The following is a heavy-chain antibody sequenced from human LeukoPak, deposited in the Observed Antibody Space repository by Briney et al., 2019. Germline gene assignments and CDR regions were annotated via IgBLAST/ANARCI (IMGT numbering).Heavy chain of an antibody. CDR2: FDPEDGET. Sequence: EASVKVSCKVSGYTLTELSMRWVRQAPGKGLEWMGGFDPEDGETIYAQKFQGRVTMTEDTSTDTAYMELSSLRSEDTAVYYCATGPPFLSGENNNYYYGMDVWGQGTTVTVSS. CDR3: ATGPPFLSGENNNYYYGMDV. J-gene: IGHJ6*02. D-gene: IGHD2-15*01. CDR1: GYTLTELS. V-gene: IGHV1-24*01.